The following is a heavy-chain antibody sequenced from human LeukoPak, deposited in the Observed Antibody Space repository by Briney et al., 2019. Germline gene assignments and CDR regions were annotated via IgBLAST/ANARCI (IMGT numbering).Heavy chain of an antibody. CDR3: ARVGYSSGWYFDY. CDR1: GFTFSTYS. D-gene: IGHD6-19*01. Sequence: GESLRLSCAASGFTFSTYSMNWVRPAPDKGLEWVSSTSSTSSYIHYADSVKGRFTISRDNAQKSLYLQMNSLRAEDTAVYYCARVGYSSGWYFDYWGQGTLVTVSS. CDR2: TSSTSSYI. J-gene: IGHJ4*02. V-gene: IGHV3-21*01.